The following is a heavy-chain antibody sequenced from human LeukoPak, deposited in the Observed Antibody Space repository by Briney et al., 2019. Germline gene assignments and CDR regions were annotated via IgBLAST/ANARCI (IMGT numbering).Heavy chain of an antibody. J-gene: IGHJ4*02. CDR1: GGSISSYY. D-gene: IGHD3-22*01. CDR3: ARILYYYDSSGYPSGHFDY. Sequence: PSETLSLTCTVSGGSISSYYWSWIRQPPGKGLEWIGYIYYSGSTNYNPSLKSRVTISVDTSKNQFSLKLSSVTAADTAVYYCARILYYYDSSGYPSGHFDYWGQGTLVTVSS. CDR2: IYYSGST. V-gene: IGHV4-59*01.